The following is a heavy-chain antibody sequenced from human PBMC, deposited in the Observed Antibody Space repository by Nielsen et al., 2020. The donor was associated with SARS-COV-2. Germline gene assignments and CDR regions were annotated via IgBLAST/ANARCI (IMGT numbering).Heavy chain of an antibody. J-gene: IGHJ4*02. CDR2: IWYDGSNK. D-gene: IGHD6-13*01. V-gene: IGHV3-33*01. CDR3: ARMYSSSWSTHDY. Sequence: GGSLRLSCAASGFTFSSYGMHWVRQAPGKGLEWVAVIWYDGSNKYYADSVKGRFTISRDNSKNTLYLQMNSLRAEDTAVHYCARMYSSSWSTHDYWGQGTLVTVSS. CDR1: GFTFSSYG.